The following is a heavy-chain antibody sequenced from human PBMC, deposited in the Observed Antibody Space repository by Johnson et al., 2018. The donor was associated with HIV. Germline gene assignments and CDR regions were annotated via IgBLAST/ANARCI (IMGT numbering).Heavy chain of an antibody. J-gene: IGHJ3*02. D-gene: IGHD6-13*01. CDR2: TPGGDGGT. CDR3: ASWWIAAAGSPGDAFDI. V-gene: IGHV3-48*04. Sequence: VQLVESGGGLVQPGGSLRVSCAASGFKYAASGLAFSNYAVKWVSHTPGGDGGTSFADSVKGRFTISRDNAKNSLYLQMNSLRAEDTAVYYCASWWIAAAGSPGDAFDIWGQGTMVTVSS. CDR1: GFKYA.